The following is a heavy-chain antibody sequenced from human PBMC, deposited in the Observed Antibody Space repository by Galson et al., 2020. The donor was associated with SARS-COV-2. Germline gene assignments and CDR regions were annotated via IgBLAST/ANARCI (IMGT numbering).Heavy chain of an antibody. CDR1: GGSISRGDYY. Sequence: ASETLSLTCTVSGGSISRGDYYWSWIRQSPGKGLEWIGYIYHSGSTFYNPSILSRVTISIETSRNQFSLELSSVTAADTAVYFCARGGGWLHSFDDWGQGARVTVSS. J-gene: IGHJ4*02. CDR3: ARGGGWLHSFDD. V-gene: IGHV4-30-4*01. D-gene: IGHD5-12*01. CDR2: IYHSGST.